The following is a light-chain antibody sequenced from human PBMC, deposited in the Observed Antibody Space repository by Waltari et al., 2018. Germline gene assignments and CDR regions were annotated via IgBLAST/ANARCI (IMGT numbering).Light chain of an antibody. V-gene: IGLV2-23*02. CDR1: SIDVGNYNL. CDR3: CSYAGSTTFWV. Sequence: QSALTQPASVSGSPGQSIPISCTGTSIDVGNYNLVSWYQQHPGTAPKLMIYEVNARPSGVSNRFSGSKSGNTASLTISGLQPEDEADYYCCSYAGSTTFWVFGTGTKVTVL. CDR2: EVN. J-gene: IGLJ1*01.